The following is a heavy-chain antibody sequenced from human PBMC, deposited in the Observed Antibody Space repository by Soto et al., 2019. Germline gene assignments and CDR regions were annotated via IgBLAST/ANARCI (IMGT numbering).Heavy chain of an antibody. CDR2: IYYSGST. CDR1: GVSIISSSYY. D-gene: IGHD3-22*01. Sequence: SETLSLTCAVSGVSIISSSYYWGWIRQPPGKGLEWIGSIYYSGSTYYNPSLKSRVTISVDTSKNQFSLKLSSVTAADTAVYYCARHSEWLLPRPFDYWGQGTLVTVSS. CDR3: ARHSEWLLPRPFDY. V-gene: IGHV4-39*01. J-gene: IGHJ4*02.